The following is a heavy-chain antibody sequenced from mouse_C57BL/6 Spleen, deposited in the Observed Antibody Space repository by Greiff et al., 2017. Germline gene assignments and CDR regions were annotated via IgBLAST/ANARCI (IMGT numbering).Heavy chain of an antibody. CDR3: ARRGSSYGFAY. V-gene: IGHV1-55*01. Sequence: QVQLQQPGAELVKPGASVKMSCKASGYTFTSYWITWVKQRPGQGLEWIGDIYPGSGSTNYNEKFKSKATLTVDTSSSTAYLQLSSLASEDSAVYYCARRGSSYGFAYWGQGTLVTVSA. CDR1: GYTFTSYW. D-gene: IGHD1-1*01. J-gene: IGHJ3*01. CDR2: IYPGSGST.